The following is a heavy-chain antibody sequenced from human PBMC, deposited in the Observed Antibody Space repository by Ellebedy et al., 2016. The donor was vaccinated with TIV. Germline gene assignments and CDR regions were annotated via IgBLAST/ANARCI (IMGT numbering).Heavy chain of an antibody. J-gene: IGHJ5*02. CDR3: GP. Sequence: GESLKISCAASGFTFSSYAMSWVRQAPGKGLEWVSAISGSGGSTYYADSVKGRFTISRDNSKNTLYSSPANCSGGSCYSEALGPWGQGTLVTVSS. CDR1: GFTFSSYA. D-gene: IGHD2-15*01. CDR2: ISGSGGST. V-gene: IGHV3-23*01.